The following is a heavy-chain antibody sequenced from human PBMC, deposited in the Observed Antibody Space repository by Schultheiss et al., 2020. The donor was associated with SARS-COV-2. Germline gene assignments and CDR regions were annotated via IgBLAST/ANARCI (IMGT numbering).Heavy chain of an antibody. CDR3: ARDFYGSGSYWTA. Sequence: SETLSLTCAVYGGSFSGYYWSWIRQPAGKGLEWIGRIYTSGSTNYNPSLKSRVTMSVDTSKNQFSLKLSSVTAADTAVYYCARDFYGSGSYWTAWGQGTLVTVSS. V-gene: IGHV4-4*07. CDR2: IYTSGST. D-gene: IGHD3-10*01. J-gene: IGHJ4*02. CDR1: GGSFSGYY.